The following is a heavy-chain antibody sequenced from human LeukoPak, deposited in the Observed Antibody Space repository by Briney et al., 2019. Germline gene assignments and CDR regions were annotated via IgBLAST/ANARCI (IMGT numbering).Heavy chain of an antibody. CDR1: GGSITYGSYY. CDR2: THKGGTT. Sequence: PSETLSLTCTVSGGSITYGSYYWSWIRQAAGKGLEWIGRTHKGGTTHYNPSLRSRVILSLDMSKNQFSLQLSSVTAADTAVYYCARASWNYLERWGQGSLVTVSS. CDR3: ARASWNYLER. J-gene: IGHJ4*02. V-gene: IGHV4-61*02. D-gene: IGHD1-7*01.